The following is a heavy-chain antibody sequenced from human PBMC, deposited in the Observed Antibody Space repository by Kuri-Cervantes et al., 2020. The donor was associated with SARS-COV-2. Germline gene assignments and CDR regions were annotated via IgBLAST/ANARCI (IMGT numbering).Heavy chain of an antibody. CDR1: GFTFSSSS. Sequence: LSLTCAASGFTFSSSSINWVRQAPGKGLEWVSYISSGSNSIYYADSVKGRFTISRDNSKNSLYLQMNSPRVEDTAVYYCARERGVIPAGLGWFDPWGQGTLVTVSS. V-gene: IGHV3-48*01. CDR2: ISSGSNSI. CDR3: ARERGVIPAGLGWFDP. J-gene: IGHJ5*02. D-gene: IGHD2-2*01.